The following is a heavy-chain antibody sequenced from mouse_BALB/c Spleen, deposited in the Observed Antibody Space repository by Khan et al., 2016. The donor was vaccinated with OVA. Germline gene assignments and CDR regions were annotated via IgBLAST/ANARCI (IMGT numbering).Heavy chain of an antibody. J-gene: IGHJ2*01. Sequence: EVELVESGGGLVQPGGSRKLSCAASGFTFSSFGMHWVRQAPEQGLEWVAYISSGSSTIYYADTVKGRFTISRDNPKNTLFLHMTSLRSEDTAMYYCARGSYFDYWGQGTTLTVSS. CDR1: GFTFSSFG. CDR2: ISSGSSTI. CDR3: ARGSYFDY. V-gene: IGHV5-17*02.